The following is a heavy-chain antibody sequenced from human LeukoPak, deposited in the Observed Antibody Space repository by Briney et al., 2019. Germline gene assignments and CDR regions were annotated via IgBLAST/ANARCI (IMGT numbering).Heavy chain of an antibody. CDR2: IKSKTDGGTT. CDR1: GFTFSNAW. CDR3: TTDGVGATTADYFDY. V-gene: IGHV3-15*01. J-gene: IGHJ4*02. D-gene: IGHD1-26*01. Sequence: NPGGSLRLSCAASGFTFSNAWMSWVRQAPGKGLEWVGRIKSKTDGGTTDYAAPVKGRFTISRDDSKNTLYLQMNSLKTEDTAVYYCTTDGVGATTADYFDYWGQGTLVAVSS.